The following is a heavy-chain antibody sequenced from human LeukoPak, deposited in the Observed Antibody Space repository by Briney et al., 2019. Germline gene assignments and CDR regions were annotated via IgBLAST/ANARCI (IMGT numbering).Heavy chain of an antibody. D-gene: IGHD6-13*01. CDR3: ARKSSYSSSWYSSWFDP. J-gene: IGHJ5*02. Sequence: SETLSLTCAVYGGSFSGYYWSWLRQPPGKGLEWIGEINHSGSTNYNPSLKSRVTISVDTSKNQFSLKLSSVTAADTAVYYCARKSSYSSSWYSSWFDPWGQGILVTVSS. CDR1: GGSFSGYY. CDR2: INHSGST. V-gene: IGHV4-34*01.